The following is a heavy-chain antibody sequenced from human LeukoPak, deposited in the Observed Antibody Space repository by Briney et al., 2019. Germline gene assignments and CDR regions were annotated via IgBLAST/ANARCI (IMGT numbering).Heavy chain of an antibody. CDR2: INSDGSST. CDR3: ARVVLYYHPPSGMDV. Sequence: GGSLRLSCAASGFTFSSYWMHWVRQAPGKGLVWVSRINSDGSSTSYADSVKGRFTISRDNAKNTLYLQMNSLKAEDTAVYYCARVVLYYHPPSGMDVWGQGTTVTVSS. CDR1: GFTFSSYW. J-gene: IGHJ6*02. D-gene: IGHD1-26*01. V-gene: IGHV3-74*01.